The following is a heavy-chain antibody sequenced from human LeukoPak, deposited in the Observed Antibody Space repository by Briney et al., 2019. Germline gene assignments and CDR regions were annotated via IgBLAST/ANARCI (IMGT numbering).Heavy chain of an antibody. CDR1: GFSVSSGGYS. CDR3: AQSPSTVRGSHWVDY. D-gene: IGHD3-10*01. CDR2: ISDTGYT. J-gene: IGHJ4*02. V-gene: IGHV4-31*01. Sequence: SQTLSLTCTVSGFSVSSGGYSWSWIRQHPGKGLEWIVYISDTGYTYYDPSLNSLLTVSAGTPNNQFSLNLSPVTAADTASFYWAQSPSTVRGSHWVDYGGRKTLVSVSS.